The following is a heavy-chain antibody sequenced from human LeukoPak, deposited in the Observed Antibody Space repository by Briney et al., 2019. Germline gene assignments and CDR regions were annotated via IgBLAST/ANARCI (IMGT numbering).Heavy chain of an antibody. J-gene: IGHJ5*02. CDR3: ARGVYDSSSYRHNWFDP. D-gene: IGHD3-22*01. Sequence: ASVKVSCKASGYTFNRFYIHWVRQAPGQGLEWMGIINPSGGSTSYVQKFQGRVTMTRDTSTSTVYMELSSLRSEDTAMYYCARGVYDSSSYRHNWFDPWGQGTLVTVPS. CDR2: INPSGGST. CDR1: GYTFNRFY. V-gene: IGHV1-46*02.